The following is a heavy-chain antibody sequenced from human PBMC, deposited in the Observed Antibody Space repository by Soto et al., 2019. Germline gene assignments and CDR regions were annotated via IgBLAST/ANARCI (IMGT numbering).Heavy chain of an antibody. Sequence: ASVKVSCKASGYTFTSYTMHWVRQAPGQRLEWMGWINAGNGNTKYSQKFQGRVTISRDTSASTAYMELSSLRSEETALYYCARDPANILTGRFDHWGQGTLVTVSS. CDR2: INAGNGNT. V-gene: IGHV1-3*01. CDR1: GYTFTSYT. CDR3: ARDPANILTGRFDH. D-gene: IGHD3-9*01. J-gene: IGHJ4*02.